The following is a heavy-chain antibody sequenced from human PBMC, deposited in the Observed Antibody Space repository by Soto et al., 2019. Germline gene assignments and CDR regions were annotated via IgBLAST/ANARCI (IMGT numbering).Heavy chain of an antibody. J-gene: IGHJ4*01. V-gene: IGHV3-23*01. CDR3: AKGQNRGTYRFYFDY. CDR1: GISLISYA. D-gene: IGHD1-26*01. Sequence: XGSLLLSCAASGISLISYAMSWVRQAAGKGPEWVSGISASGGSTSYADSVKGRFTISRDNSKNTLYLQMNSLRADDTAVYHCAKGQNRGTYRFYFDYWGHGALVSVS. CDR2: ISASGGST.